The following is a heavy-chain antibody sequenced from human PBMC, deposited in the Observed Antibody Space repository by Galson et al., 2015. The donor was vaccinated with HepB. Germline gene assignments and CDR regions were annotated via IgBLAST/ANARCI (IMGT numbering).Heavy chain of an antibody. CDR3: ARWATDDYGTYWFDP. J-gene: IGHJ5*02. V-gene: IGHV1-18*04. Sequence: QSGAEVKKPGASVKVSCKASGYTFTSYGISWVRQAPGQGLEWMGWISAYNGNTNYAQKLQGRVTMTTDTSTSTAYMGLRSLRSDDTAVYYCARWATDDYGTYWFDPWGQGTLVTVSS. CDR1: GYTFTSYG. D-gene: IGHD4-17*01. CDR2: ISAYNGNT.